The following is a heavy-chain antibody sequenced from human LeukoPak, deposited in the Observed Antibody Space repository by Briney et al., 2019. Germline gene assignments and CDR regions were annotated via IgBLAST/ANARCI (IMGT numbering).Heavy chain of an antibody. Sequence: GRSLRLSCAASGFTFSSYGMHWVRQAPGKGLEWVAVISYDGSNKYYADSVKGRFTISRDNSKNTLYLQMNSLRSDDTAVYYCARDLQATGTTIGGNWFDPWGQGTLVTVSS. J-gene: IGHJ5*02. CDR1: GFTFSSYG. V-gene: IGHV3-30*03. D-gene: IGHD1-1*01. CDR2: ISYDGSNK. CDR3: ARDLQATGTTIGGNWFDP.